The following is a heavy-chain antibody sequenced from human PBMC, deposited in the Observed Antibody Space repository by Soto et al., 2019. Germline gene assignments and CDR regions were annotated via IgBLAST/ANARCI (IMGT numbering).Heavy chain of an antibody. J-gene: IGHJ6*03. CDR2: IWYDGSNK. CDR1: GFTFSSYG. Sequence: GGSLRLSCAASGFTFSSYGMHWVRQAPGKGLEWVAVIWYDGSNKYYADSVKGRFTISRDNSKNTLYLQINSLRAEDTAVYYCARGAPDSSGWYYYYYMDVWGKGTTVTVSS. CDR3: ARGAPDSSGWYYYYYMDV. D-gene: IGHD6-19*01. V-gene: IGHV3-33*01.